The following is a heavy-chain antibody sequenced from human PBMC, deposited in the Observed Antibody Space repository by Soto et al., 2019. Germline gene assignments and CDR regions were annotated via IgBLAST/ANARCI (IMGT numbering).Heavy chain of an antibody. Sequence: ASVKVSCKASGYTFTSYGISWVRQAPGQGLEWMGWISAYNGNTNYAQKPQGRVTMTTDTSTSTAYMELRSLRSDDTAVYYCARDKSGYYTDWFDPWGQGTLVTVSS. CDR2: ISAYNGNT. V-gene: IGHV1-18*01. J-gene: IGHJ5*02. D-gene: IGHD3-3*01. CDR3: ARDKSGYYTDWFDP. CDR1: GYTFTSYG.